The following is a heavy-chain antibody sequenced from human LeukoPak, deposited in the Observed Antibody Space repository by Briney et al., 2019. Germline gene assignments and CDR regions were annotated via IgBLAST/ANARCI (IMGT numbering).Heavy chain of an antibody. Sequence: GGSLRLSCAASGFTFSSHWMHWVRQAPGKGLVWVSRTTSDGSRTNYADSVKGRFTITRDNAKNTLDLQMNSLRAEDTAVYYCARGGGPPEALGDAFYIWGQGKLVTVTS. D-gene: IGHD3-16*01. CDR2: TTSDGSRT. CDR3: ARGGGPPEALGDAFYI. CDR1: GFTFSSHW. V-gene: IGHV3-74*01. J-gene: IGHJ3*02.